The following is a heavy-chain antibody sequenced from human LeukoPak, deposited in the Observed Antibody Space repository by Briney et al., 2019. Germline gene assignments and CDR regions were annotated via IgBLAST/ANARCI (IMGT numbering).Heavy chain of an antibody. D-gene: IGHD3-22*01. CDR1: GGSISSYY. CDR2: IYYSGST. CDR3: ARQSYYDSSGYPFDY. Sequence: SETLSLTCTVSGGSISSYYWSWIRQPPGKGLEWIGYIYYSGSTNYNPSLKSRVTISVDTSKNQFSLKLSSVTAADTAVYYCARQSYYDSSGYPFDYWGQGTLVTVSS. V-gene: IGHV4-59*08. J-gene: IGHJ4*02.